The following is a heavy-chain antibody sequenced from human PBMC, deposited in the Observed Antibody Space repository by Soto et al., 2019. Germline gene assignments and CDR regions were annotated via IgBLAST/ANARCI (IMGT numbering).Heavy chain of an antibody. CDR2: IDPSDSYT. J-gene: IGHJ6*02. D-gene: IGHD2-2*01. CDR3: ARSYQPIYTGGYYYYGMDV. V-gene: IGHV5-10-1*01. CDR1: GYSFTSYW. Sequence: PGESLKISCKGSGYSFTSYWISWVRQMPGKGLEWMGRIDPSDSYTNYSPSFQGHVTISADKSISTAYLQWSSLKASDTAMYYCARSYQPIYTGGYYYYGMDVWGQGTTVTVSS.